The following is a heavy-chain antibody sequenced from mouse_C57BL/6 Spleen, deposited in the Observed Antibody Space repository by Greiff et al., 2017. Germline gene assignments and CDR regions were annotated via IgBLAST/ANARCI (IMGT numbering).Heavy chain of an antibody. Sequence: QVQLQQSGPELVKPGASVKISCKASGYAFSSSWMNWVKQRPGKGLEWIGRIYPGDGDTTYNGKFKGKATLTADKSSSTAYMQLSSLTSEDSAVYFCARDGKGYFDYWGQGTTLTVSS. D-gene: IGHD2-1*01. CDR2: IYPGDGDT. J-gene: IGHJ2*01. V-gene: IGHV1-82*01. CDR1: GYAFSSSW. CDR3: ARDGKGYFDY.